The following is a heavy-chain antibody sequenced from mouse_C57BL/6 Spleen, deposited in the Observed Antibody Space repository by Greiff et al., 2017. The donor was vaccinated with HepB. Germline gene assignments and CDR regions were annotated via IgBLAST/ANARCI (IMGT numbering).Heavy chain of an antibody. D-gene: IGHD2-4*01. CDR2: ISSGSSTI. Sequence: EVMLVESGGGLVKPGGSLKLSCAASGFTFSDYGMHWVRQAPEKGLEWVAYISSGSSTIYYADTVKGRFTISRDNAKNTLFLQMTSLRSEDTAMYYCARQDYDEFDYWGQGTTLTVSS. CDR1: GFTFSDYG. V-gene: IGHV5-17*01. J-gene: IGHJ2*01. CDR3: ARQDYDEFDY.